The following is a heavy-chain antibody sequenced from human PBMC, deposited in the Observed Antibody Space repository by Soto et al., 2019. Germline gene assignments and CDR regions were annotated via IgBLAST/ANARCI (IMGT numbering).Heavy chain of an antibody. CDR1: GFTFSSYA. CDR2: ISGSGGST. CDR3: AKAPSSLRYFDWLLENDAFDI. V-gene: IGHV3-23*01. Sequence: GGSLRFSCAASGFTFSSYAMSWVRQAPGKGLEWVSAISGSGGSTYYADSVKGRFTISRDNSKNTLYLQMNSLRAEDTAVYYCAKAPSSLRYFDWLLENDAFDIWGQGTMVTVSS. D-gene: IGHD3-9*01. J-gene: IGHJ3*02.